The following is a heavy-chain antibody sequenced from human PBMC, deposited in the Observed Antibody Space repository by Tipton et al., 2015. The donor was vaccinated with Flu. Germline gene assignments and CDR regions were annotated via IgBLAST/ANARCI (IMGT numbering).Heavy chain of an antibody. Sequence: TLSLTCTVSGDSISDYYWSWIRQTPGKGLEWIGYIYHSGSTNYNPSLKSRVTISVDTSKNQFSLRLSSVTAADTAVYYCAKIGYGSSTTCYYNWFDPWGQGTLVTVSS. CDR1: GDSISDYY. J-gene: IGHJ5*02. CDR3: AKIGYGSSTTCYYNWFDP. V-gene: IGHV4-59*01. CDR2: IYHSGST. D-gene: IGHD2-2*01.